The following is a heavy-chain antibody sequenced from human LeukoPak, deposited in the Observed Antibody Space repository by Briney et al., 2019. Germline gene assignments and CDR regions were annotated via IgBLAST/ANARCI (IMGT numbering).Heavy chain of an antibody. CDR3: ASDSGYDPLFYYYYGMDV. J-gene: IGHJ6*04. V-gene: IGHV1-69*13. Sequence: SVKVSCKASGGTFSSYAISWVRQAPGQGLEWMGGIIPIFGTANYAQKFQGRVTITADESTSTAYMELSSPRSEDTAVYYCASDSGYDPLFYYYYGMDVWGKGTTVTVSS. D-gene: IGHD5-12*01. CDR1: GGTFSSYA. CDR2: IIPIFGTA.